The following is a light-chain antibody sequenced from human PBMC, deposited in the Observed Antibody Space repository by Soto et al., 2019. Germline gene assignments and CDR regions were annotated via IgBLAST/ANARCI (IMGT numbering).Light chain of an antibody. V-gene: IGKV3-11*01. CDR2: DAS. CDR1: QSVGSY. J-gene: IGKJ2*01. CDR3: QQRGNWPQT. Sequence: EIVLTQSPATLSLSPGERATLSCRASQSVGSYLAWYQQRPGQAPRLLIYDASNRATGIPARFSGSVSGTDFTLTISSLEPEDFAVYYCQQRGNWPQTFGQGTKLEIK.